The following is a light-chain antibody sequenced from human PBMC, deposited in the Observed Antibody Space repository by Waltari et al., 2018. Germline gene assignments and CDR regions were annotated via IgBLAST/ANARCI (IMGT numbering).Light chain of an antibody. Sequence: DIQMTQSPSSLSASVGDRVTITCRASQSISSYLNWYQQKPGKAPKLLIYAASSLQSGVPSRFSGSGSGTDFTLTISSLQPEEFATYYCQQSYSTPLIFGGGTKVEIK. CDR3: QQSYSTPLI. CDR2: AAS. J-gene: IGKJ4*01. V-gene: IGKV1-39*01. CDR1: QSISSY.